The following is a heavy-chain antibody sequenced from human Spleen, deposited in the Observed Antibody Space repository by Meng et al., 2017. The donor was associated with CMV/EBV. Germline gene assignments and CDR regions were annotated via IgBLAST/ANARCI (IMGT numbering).Heavy chain of an antibody. CDR2: IQYDGSDE. D-gene: IGHD2-21*01. CDR1: GFSFSTCG. Sequence: GGSLRLSCAASGFSFSTCGMHWVRQAPGKGLEWVAFIQYDGSDEYYADSVKGRFTISRDNSKNTLYLQMNSLRAADTGVYYCARGPASCDSPTCRILDYWGPGTLVTVSS. CDR3: ARGPASCDSPTCRILDY. J-gene: IGHJ4*02. V-gene: IGHV3-30*02.